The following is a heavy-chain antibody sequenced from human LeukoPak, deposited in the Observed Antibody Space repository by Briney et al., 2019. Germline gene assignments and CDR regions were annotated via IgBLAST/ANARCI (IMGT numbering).Heavy chain of an antibody. CDR2: ITAGGRT. D-gene: IGHD2-21*02. Sequence: SGGSLRLSCAASGFTFRSHDMHWVRQAAGQGLEWVSAITAGGRTYYPDSVKGRFTISRDNSKNTLYLQMNSLRAEDTAVYYCARSAVVTDYDYWGQGTLVTVSS. CDR1: GFTFRSHD. CDR3: ARSAVVTDYDY. J-gene: IGHJ4*02. V-gene: IGHV3-13*04.